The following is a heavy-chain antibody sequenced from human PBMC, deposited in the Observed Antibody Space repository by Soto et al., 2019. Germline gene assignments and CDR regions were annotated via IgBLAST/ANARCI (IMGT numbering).Heavy chain of an antibody. Sequence: EVQLLESGGGLVQPGGSLRLSCAASGFTLSSYAMSWVRQAPGKGLEWVSAISGSGGSTYYADSVKGRFTISRDNSKNTEYLQMNSLRAEDTAVYYCAKAPCSNGVCYTWVDAFDIWGQGTMVTVSS. CDR1: GFTLSSYA. V-gene: IGHV3-23*01. D-gene: IGHD2-8*01. CDR3: AKAPCSNGVCYTWVDAFDI. J-gene: IGHJ3*02. CDR2: ISGSGGST.